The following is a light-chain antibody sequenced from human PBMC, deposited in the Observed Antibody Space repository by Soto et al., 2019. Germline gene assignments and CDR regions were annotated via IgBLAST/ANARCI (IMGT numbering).Light chain of an antibody. CDR3: QQSYMDPIT. V-gene: IGKV2-28*01. CDR1: QSHLHSNGYNY. CDR2: DAS. J-gene: IGKJ5*01. Sequence: DIVMTQSALSLPVNPGEPASISCRCRQSHLHSNGYNYLNGYQKKPGKAPNLXIEDASRLQSGVPSRFSGSGGGTDFALSSSSVQHEDFETDVCQQSYMDPITFGQGTRLEIK.